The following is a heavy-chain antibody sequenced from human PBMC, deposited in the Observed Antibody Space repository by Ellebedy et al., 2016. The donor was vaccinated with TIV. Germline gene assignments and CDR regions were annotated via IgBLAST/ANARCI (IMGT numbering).Heavy chain of an antibody. Sequence: PGGSLRLSCAASGFTFSSYAMHWVRQPPGKGMEWVAVISYDGSNKYYADSVKGRFTISRDNSKNTLYLQMNSLRAEDSAVYFCVRDSRVTTAYYYYGLDVWGQGTTVTVSS. CDR3: VRDSRVTTAYYYYGLDV. J-gene: IGHJ6*02. D-gene: IGHD4-11*01. CDR2: ISYDGSNK. V-gene: IGHV3-30-3*01. CDR1: GFTFSSYA.